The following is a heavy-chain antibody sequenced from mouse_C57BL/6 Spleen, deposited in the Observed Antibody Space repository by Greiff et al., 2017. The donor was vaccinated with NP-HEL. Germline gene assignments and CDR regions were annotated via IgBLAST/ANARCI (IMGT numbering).Heavy chain of an antibody. CDR1: GYTFTDYE. CDR2: IDPETGGT. V-gene: IGHV1-15*01. Sequence: QVQLQQSGAELVRPGASVTLSCKASGYTFTDYEMHWVKQTPVHGLEWIGAIDPETGGTAYNQKFKGKAILTADKSSSTAYMELRSLTSEDSAVYYCTRELSDWFAYWGQGTLVTVSA. CDR3: TRELSDWFAY. D-gene: IGHD3-3*01. J-gene: IGHJ3*01.